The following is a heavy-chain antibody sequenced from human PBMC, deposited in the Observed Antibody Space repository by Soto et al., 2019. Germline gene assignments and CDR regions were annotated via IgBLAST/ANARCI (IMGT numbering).Heavy chain of an antibody. CDR1: GYSFTSYW. Sequence: GESLKISCKGSGYSFTSYWIGWVRQMPGKGLEWMGIIYPGDSDTRYSPSFQGQVTISADKSISTAYLQWSSLKASDTAMYYCARGVFWSGYSGHQDNWFDPWGQGTLVTVSS. D-gene: IGHD3-3*01. CDR3: ARGVFWSGYSGHQDNWFDP. CDR2: IYPGDSDT. V-gene: IGHV5-51*01. J-gene: IGHJ5*02.